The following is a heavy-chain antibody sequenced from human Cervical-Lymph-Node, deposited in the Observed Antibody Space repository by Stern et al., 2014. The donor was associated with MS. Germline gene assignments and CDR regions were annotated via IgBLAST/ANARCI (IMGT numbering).Heavy chain of an antibody. V-gene: IGHV3-30*09. Sequence: MQLVESGGGVVQPGRSLRLSCAASGFTFSHYAMHWVRQAPGTGLEWVALISYDGGHKYYADSVKGRFAISRDNSQNTLYLQMNSLGPEDTAVFFCAREVSSGSGIGDALDVWGQGTTVTVSS. CDR2: ISYDGGHK. CDR3: AREVSSGSGIGDALDV. CDR1: GFTFSHYA. J-gene: IGHJ6*02. D-gene: IGHD3-10*01.